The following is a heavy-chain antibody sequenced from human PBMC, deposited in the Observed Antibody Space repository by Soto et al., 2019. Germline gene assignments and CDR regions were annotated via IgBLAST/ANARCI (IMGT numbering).Heavy chain of an antibody. V-gene: IGHV4-30-2*01. CDR3: ARGVVVVAATFVHWFDP. CDR2: IYHSGST. D-gene: IGHD2-15*01. Sequence: SETLSLTCAVSGGSISSGGYSWSWIRQPPGKGLEWIGYIYHSGSTYYNPSLKSRVTISVDRSKNQFSLKLSSVTAADTAVYYCARGVVVVAATFVHWFDPWGQGTLVTVSS. CDR1: GGSISSGGYS. J-gene: IGHJ5*02.